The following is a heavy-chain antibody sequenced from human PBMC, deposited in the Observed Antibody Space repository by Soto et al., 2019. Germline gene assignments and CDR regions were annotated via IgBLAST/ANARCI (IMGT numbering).Heavy chain of an antibody. CDR2: IIPILGTA. D-gene: IGHD5-18*01. J-gene: IGHJ6*02. V-gene: IGHV1-69*13. CDR3: ARPAIGRGKGTRYYYYYGMDV. CDR1: GGTFSSYA. Sequence: SVKVSCKASGGTFSSYAISWVRQAPGQGLEWMGGIIPILGTANYAQKFQGRVTITADESTSTAYMELSSLRSEDTAVYYCARPAIGRGKGTRYYYYYGMDVWGQGTTVTVSS.